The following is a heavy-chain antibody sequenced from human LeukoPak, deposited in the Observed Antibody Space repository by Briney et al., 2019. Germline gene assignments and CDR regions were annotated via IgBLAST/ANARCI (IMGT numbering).Heavy chain of an antibody. Sequence: PGRSLRLSCAASGFTFSSYGMHWVRQAPGKGLEWVAVIWYVGSNKYYADSVKGRFTISRDNSKNTLYLQMNSLRAEDTAVYYCAREAQYYYDSSGYYSHWGQGTLVTVSS. CDR1: GFTFSSYG. J-gene: IGHJ4*02. D-gene: IGHD3-22*01. CDR3: AREAQYYYDSSGYYSH. CDR2: IWYVGSNK. V-gene: IGHV3-33*01.